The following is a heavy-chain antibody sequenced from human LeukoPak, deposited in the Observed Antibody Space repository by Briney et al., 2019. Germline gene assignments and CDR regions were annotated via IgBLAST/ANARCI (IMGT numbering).Heavy chain of an antibody. CDR3: AKKGGWVYFDY. D-gene: IGHD1-26*01. V-gene: IGHV3-23*01. Sequence: PGGSLRLSCAASGFTFSTYGMNWVRQAPGKGLEWVSATSAGGGNTYYADSVKGRFTISRDNSKNTLYLQMNSLRAEDTAVYYCAKKGGWVYFDYWGQGALVTVSS. CDR2: TSAGGGNT. J-gene: IGHJ4*02. CDR1: GFTFSTYG.